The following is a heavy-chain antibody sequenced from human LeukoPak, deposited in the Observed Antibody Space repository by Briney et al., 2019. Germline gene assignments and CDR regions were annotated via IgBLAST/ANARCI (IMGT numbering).Heavy chain of an antibody. J-gene: IGHJ3*02. Sequence: ASVKVSCKASGYTFTSYDINWVRQATGQGLEWMGWMNPNSGNTGYAQKFQGRVTMTRNTSISTAYMELSSLRSEDTAVYYCARVAGFKDDAFDIWDQGTMVTVSS. CDR3: ARVAGFKDDAFDI. CDR2: MNPNSGNT. CDR1: GYTFTSYD. D-gene: IGHD6-13*01. V-gene: IGHV1-8*01.